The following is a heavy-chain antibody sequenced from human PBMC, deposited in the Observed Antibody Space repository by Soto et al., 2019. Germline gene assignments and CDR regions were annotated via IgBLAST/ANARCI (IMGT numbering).Heavy chain of an antibody. V-gene: IGHV3-7*05. J-gene: IGHJ6*02. CDR3: ARVDCSSIGCYGDYSYYGMDV. CDR2: IKQDGSEK. D-gene: IGHD2-2*01. CDR1: AFTFRTYW. Sequence: EVQLVESGGGLVQPGGSLRLSCAASAFTFRTYWMSWVRQAPGKGLEWVANIKQDGSEKYYVDSVKGRFTISRDNAKSSLYLQSNSLRAEDPAVYYCARVDCSSIGCYGDYSYYGMDVWGQGTTVTVS.